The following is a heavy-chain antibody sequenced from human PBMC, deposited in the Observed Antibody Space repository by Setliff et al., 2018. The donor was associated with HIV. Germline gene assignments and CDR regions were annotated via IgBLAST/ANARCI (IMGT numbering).Heavy chain of an antibody. V-gene: IGHV4-4*09. J-gene: IGHJ6*03. CDR2: IHISGST. CDR1: DGSISSFY. CDR3: ARSTLPLPYYYIDV. D-gene: IGHD2-15*01. Sequence: TLSLTCSLSDGSISSFYWTWIRQPPGKGLEWIGYIHISGSTTYNPSLKSRVSISVDTSENQFSLTLTSVTAADSAVYFCARSTLPLPYYYIDVWGRGTTVTVSS.